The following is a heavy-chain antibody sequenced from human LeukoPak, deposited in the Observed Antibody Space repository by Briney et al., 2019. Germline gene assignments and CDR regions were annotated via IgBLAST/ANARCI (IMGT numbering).Heavy chain of an antibody. CDR1: GYTFTSYY. CDR3: ARGRYGSGSYYIFLETYYYYYGMDV. V-gene: IGHV1-46*01. CDR2: INPSGGST. J-gene: IGHJ6*02. D-gene: IGHD3-10*01. Sequence: ASVKVSCKASGYTFTSYYMHWVRQAPGQGLEWMGIINPSGGSTSYAQKFQGRVTMTRDTSTSTVYMELSSLRSEDTAVYYCARGRYGSGSYYIFLETYYYYYGMDVWGQGTTVTVSS.